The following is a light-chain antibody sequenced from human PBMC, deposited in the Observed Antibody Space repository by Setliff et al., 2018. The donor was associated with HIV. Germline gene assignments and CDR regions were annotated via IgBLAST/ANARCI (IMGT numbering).Light chain of an antibody. CDR1: SGDVGGYNY. Sequence: QSVLAQPPSASGSPGQSVTISCTGTSGDVGGYNYVSWYQQHPGNAPKLMIYEVNQRPSGVPDRFSGSKSGDTASLTVSGLQAEDEADYFCSSYAGSNIYVFGTG. CDR2: EVN. V-gene: IGLV2-8*01. J-gene: IGLJ1*01. CDR3: SSYAGSNIYV.